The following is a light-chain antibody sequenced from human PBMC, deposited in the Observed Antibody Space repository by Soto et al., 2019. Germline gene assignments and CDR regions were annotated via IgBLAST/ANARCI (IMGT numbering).Light chain of an antibody. V-gene: IGLV2-23*01. CDR2: EGS. Sequence: QSALTQPASVSGSPGQSITISCTGTSSDVGSYNLVSWYQQHPGKAPKLMIYEGSKRPSGVSNRFSGSKSGNTASLTISGLQAEDEAVYYCCSYAGSSTSPYVFGTGTNVTVL. CDR1: SSDVGSYNL. CDR3: CSYAGSSTSPYV. J-gene: IGLJ1*01.